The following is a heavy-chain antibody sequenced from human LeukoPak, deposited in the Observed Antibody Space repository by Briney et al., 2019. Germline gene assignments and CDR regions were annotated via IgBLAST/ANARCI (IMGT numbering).Heavy chain of an antibody. D-gene: IGHD5-12*01. J-gene: IGHJ4*02. Sequence: PGGSLRLSCAASGFTFSSYSMNWVRQAPGKGLEWVSSISSSSSYIYYADSVKGRFTISRDNAKNSLYLQMNSLRAEDTALYYCAKDSGYDWGNLIFDYWGQGTLVTVSS. CDR1: GFTFSSYS. CDR3: AKDSGYDWGNLIFDY. CDR2: ISSSSSYI. V-gene: IGHV3-21*04.